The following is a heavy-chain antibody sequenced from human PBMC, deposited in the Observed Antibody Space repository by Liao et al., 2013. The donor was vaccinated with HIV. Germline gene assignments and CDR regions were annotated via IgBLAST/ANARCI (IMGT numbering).Heavy chain of an antibody. CDR2: IYYRGNT. V-gene: IGHV4-4*07. D-gene: IGHD4-17*01. CDR3: ARLYGGASDI. J-gene: IGHJ3*02. Sequence: QVQLQESGPGLTKPSETLSLTCTVSGGSISGYYWSWIRQPAGKALEWIGRIYYRGNTNYNPSIKSRVTMSVDTSKNQFSLRVRSVTAADSAMYYCARLYGGASDIWGQGRMVTVSS. CDR1: GGSISGYY.